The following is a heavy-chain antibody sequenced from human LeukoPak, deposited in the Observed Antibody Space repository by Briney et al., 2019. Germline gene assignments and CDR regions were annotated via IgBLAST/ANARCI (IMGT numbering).Heavy chain of an antibody. Sequence: ASVTVSCTASGYTFTIYDINWVRQAPGQGLEWMGWMNPNSGNTGYAQKFQGRVTMTRNTSISTAYMELSSLRSEDTAVYYCAGTYCGGDCASRYYYGMDVWGQGTTVTVSS. CDR1: GYTFTIYD. CDR2: MNPNSGNT. V-gene: IGHV1-8*01. D-gene: IGHD2-21*02. J-gene: IGHJ6*02. CDR3: AGTYCGGDCASRYYYGMDV.